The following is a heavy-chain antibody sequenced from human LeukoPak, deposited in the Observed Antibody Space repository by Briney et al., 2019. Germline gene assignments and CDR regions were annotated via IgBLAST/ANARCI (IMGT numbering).Heavy chain of an antibody. CDR1: GGSFSGYY. Sequence: SETLCLTCAVYGGSFSGYYWSWIRQPPGKGLEWVGDINHSGSTNYNAYLKSRVTISLKTSKNQFPLKLSCVTGADTTGNYFSREVPKYSRAYYFDYWGQGTLVTVSS. V-gene: IGHV4-34*01. J-gene: IGHJ4*02. D-gene: IGHD6-6*01. CDR3: SREVPKYSRAYYFDY. CDR2: INHSGST.